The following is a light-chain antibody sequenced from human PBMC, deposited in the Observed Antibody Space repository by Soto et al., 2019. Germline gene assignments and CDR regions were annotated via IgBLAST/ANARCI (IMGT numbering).Light chain of an antibody. J-gene: IGLJ3*02. CDR3: CSYSSSSTLV. V-gene: IGLV2-23*01. Sequence: QSALTQPASVSGSPGQSITISCTGTSSDVGSYHLVSWYQQHPGKAPKLMIYEGSKRPSGVSNRFSGSNSDNTASLTISGLQAEDEADYYCCSYSSSSTLVFGGGTKLTVL. CDR1: SSDVGSYHL. CDR2: EGS.